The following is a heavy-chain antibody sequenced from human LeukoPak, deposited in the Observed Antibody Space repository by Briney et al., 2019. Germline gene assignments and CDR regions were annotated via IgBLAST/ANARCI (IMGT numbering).Heavy chain of an antibody. CDR3: AKGVVSGTLYYYGMDV. CDR2: INSDGSST. J-gene: IGHJ6*02. CDR1: GFTFSTYW. V-gene: IGHV3-74*01. D-gene: IGHD6-13*01. Sequence: GGSLRLSCAASGFTFSTYWMHWVRQAPGKGPVWVSRINSDGSSTIYADSVKGRFIISRDNSKNSLYLQMNILTAEDTATYYCAKGVVSGTLYYYGMDVWGRGTTVIVSS.